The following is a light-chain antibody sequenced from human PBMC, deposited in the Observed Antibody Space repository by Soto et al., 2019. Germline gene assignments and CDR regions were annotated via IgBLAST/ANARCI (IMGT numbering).Light chain of an antibody. CDR2: GNT. CDR3: QSYDSSLSGWV. J-gene: IGLJ3*02. Sequence: QAVVTQPPSVSGAPGQRVTISCTGGMSNIGTGYNVHWYQQLPGTAPKLLIYGNTNRPSGVPDRFSGSQSGTAASLDITGLQADDEADYFCQSYDSSLSGWVFGGGTKLTV. CDR1: MSNIGTGYN. V-gene: IGLV1-40*01.